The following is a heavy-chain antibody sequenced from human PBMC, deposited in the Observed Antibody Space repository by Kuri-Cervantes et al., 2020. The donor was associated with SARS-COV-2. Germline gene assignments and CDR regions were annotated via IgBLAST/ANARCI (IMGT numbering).Heavy chain of an antibody. V-gene: IGHV3-7*01. J-gene: IGHJ3*02. Sequence: GGSLRLSCAASGFSFSLYWMSWVRQAPGKGLEWVANIKKDGSEKYYVDSVKDRFTISRDNAKNSLYLQMNSLIAEDTAVYYCAREQWLELDAFDIWGQGKMVTVSS. CDR3: AREQWLELDAFDI. CDR2: IKKDGSEK. CDR1: GFSFSLYW. D-gene: IGHD6-19*01.